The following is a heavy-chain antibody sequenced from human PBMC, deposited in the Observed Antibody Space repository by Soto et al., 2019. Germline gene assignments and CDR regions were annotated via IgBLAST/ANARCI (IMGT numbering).Heavy chain of an antibody. V-gene: IGHV3-23*01. CDR3: SLAVAGTFDYYYGMDV. D-gene: IGHD6-19*01. CDR1: GFTFSSYA. CDR2: ISGSGGST. Sequence: LRLSCAASGFTFSSYAMSWVRQAPGKGLEWVSAISGSGGSTYYADSVKGRFTISRDNSKNTLYLQMNSLRAEDTAVYYCSLAVAGTFDYYYGMDVWGQGTTVTVSS. J-gene: IGHJ6*02.